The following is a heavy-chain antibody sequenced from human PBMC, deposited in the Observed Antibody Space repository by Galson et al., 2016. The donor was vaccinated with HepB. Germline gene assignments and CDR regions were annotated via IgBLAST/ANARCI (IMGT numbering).Heavy chain of an antibody. V-gene: IGHV3-23*01. J-gene: IGHJ4*02. CDR2: ISGGGTNT. CDR1: GFTFGDYW. CDR3: AKDSVGAAGFYFDN. D-gene: IGHD6-13*01. Sequence: SLRLSCAASGFTFGDYWMTWVRQAPGQGLEWVSSISGGGTNTYYSASARGRFTISRDNARNTLYLQMNSLRAEDTAVYYCAKDSVGAAGFYFDNWGQGAPVTVSS.